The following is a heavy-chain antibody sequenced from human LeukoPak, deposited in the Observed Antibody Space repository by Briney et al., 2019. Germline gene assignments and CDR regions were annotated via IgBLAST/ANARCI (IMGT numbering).Heavy chain of an antibody. J-gene: IGHJ6*02. CDR3: SKSAVAGTHYYYYDMDV. D-gene: IGHD6-19*01. Sequence: PGGSLRLSCAASGFNFGSYGMHWVRQAPGKGLEWVAVISYDGSHEYYADSVKGRFTISRDSSRNTPYLQMDSLRPEDTAMYYCSKSAVAGTHYYYYDMDVWGQGTTVTVSS. CDR1: GFNFGSYG. CDR2: ISYDGSHE. V-gene: IGHV3-30*18.